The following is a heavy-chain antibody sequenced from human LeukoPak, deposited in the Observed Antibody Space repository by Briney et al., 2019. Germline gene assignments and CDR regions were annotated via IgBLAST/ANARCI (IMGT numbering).Heavy chain of an antibody. D-gene: IGHD3-22*01. Sequence: GGSLRLSCAASGFTFSNYWMSWVRQAPGKGLEWVAHIKQDGSEEYYVDSVKGRFTISRDNTKNSLYLQMNSLRAEDTAVYFCARDLGQYYDTSDNWFDPWGQGTLVTVSS. V-gene: IGHV3-7*03. CDR2: IKQDGSEE. CDR1: GFTFSNYW. J-gene: IGHJ5*02. CDR3: ARDLGQYYDTSDNWFDP.